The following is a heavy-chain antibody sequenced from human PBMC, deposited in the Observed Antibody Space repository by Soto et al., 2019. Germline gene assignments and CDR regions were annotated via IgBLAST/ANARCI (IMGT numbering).Heavy chain of an antibody. Sequence: SVKVYCKASGGTFSSYAISWVRQAPGQGLEWMGGIIPIFGTANYAQKFQGRVTITADESTSTAYMELSSLRSEDTAVYYCARVVRDTIFGVVIRAFDIWGQGTMVTVSS. CDR3: ARVVRDTIFGVVIRAFDI. D-gene: IGHD3-3*01. CDR1: GGTFSSYA. J-gene: IGHJ3*02. V-gene: IGHV1-69*13. CDR2: IIPIFGTA.